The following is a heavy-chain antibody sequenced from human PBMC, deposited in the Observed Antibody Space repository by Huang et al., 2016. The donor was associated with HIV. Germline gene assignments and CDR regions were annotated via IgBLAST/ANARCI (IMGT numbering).Heavy chain of an antibody. D-gene: IGHD3-22*01. V-gene: IGHV1-69*01. CDR3: ATSTPMLGESGGWSGKVVITENVPYVD. CDR2: FVPMLVCA. CDR1: GDSFTSLP. J-gene: IGHJ4*02. Sequence: QVHLVQSGAEVKKPGSSVKVSCKASGDSFTSLPINWVRQAPGKGLEWMGVFVPMLVCATYAQKLRGRVTIAADESTSISYMELSRLRSDDTAMYYCATSTPMLGESGGWSGKVVITENVPYVDWGQGTLVTVSS.